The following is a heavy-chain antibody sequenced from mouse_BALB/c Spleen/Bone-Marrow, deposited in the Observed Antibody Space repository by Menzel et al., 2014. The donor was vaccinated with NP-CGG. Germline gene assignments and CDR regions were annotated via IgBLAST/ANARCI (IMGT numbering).Heavy chain of an antibody. CDR2: INPNNGGT. CDR1: GYTSTDYY. CDR3: VSLRGAY. Sequence: VQLQQSGPELVKPGASVKMSCKASGYTSTDYYMKWVKQSQGKSLERIGDINPNNGGTSYNQKFKGKATLTVDKSSSTDYMQLNSLTSEGSAGDICVSLRGAYWGQGTLGTVSA. V-gene: IGHV1-26*01. J-gene: IGHJ3*01. D-gene: IGHD3-1*01.